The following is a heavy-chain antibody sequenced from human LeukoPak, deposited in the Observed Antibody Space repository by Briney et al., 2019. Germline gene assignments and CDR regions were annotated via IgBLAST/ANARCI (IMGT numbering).Heavy chain of an antibody. V-gene: IGHV4-38-2*02. CDR1: GYSISSGYY. CDR3: ARDEVDDAFDI. J-gene: IGHJ3*02. Sequence: SETLSLTCTVSGYSISSGYYWGWIRQPPGKGLEWIGSIYHSGSTYYNPSLKSRVTISVDTSKNQFSLKLSSVTAADTAVYYCARDEVDDAFDIWGQGTMVTVSS. CDR2: IYHSGST.